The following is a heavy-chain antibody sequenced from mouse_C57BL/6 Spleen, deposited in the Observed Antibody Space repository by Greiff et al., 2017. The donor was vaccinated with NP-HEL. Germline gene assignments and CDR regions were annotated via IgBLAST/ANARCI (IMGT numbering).Heavy chain of an antibody. CDR1: GFTFTDHT. D-gene: IGHD1-1*01. CDR3: ARPYYYGSSPFDY. V-gene: IGHV1-78*01. J-gene: IGHJ2*01. CDR2: IYPRDGST. Sequence: VQLQQSDAELVKPGASVKISCKVSGFTFTDHTIHWMKQRPEQGLEWIGYIYPRDGSTKYNEKFKGKATLTADKSSSTAYMQLNSLTSEDSAVYFGARPYYYGSSPFDYWGQGTTLTVSS.